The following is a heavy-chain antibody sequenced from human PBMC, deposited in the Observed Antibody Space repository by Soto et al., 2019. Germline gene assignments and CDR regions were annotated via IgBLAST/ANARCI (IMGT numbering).Heavy chain of an antibody. CDR1: GGTFSSYA. CDR2: IIPIFGTA. V-gene: IGHV1-69*13. D-gene: IGHD3-9*01. Sequence: ASVKVSCKASGGTFSSYAISWVRQAPGQGLEWMGGIIPIFGTANYAQKFQGRVTITADESTSTAYMELSSLRSEDTAVYYCARGNYDILTGYYPHYYYYGMDVWGQGTTVTAP. J-gene: IGHJ6*02. CDR3: ARGNYDILTGYYPHYYYYGMDV.